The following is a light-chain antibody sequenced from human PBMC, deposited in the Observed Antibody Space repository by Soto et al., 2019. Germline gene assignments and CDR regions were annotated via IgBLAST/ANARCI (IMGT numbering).Light chain of an antibody. CDR1: SSDVGGYNH. J-gene: IGLJ1*01. V-gene: IGLV2-14*01. CDR2: EVT. Sequence: QSALTQPRSVSGSPGQSVTISCTGTSSDVGGYNHVSWYQIHPGKAPKLIIYEVTSRPSGVSYRFSGSKSGNSASLTISGLQAEDEADYYCSSYASSSSYVFGGGTKLTVL. CDR3: SSYASSSSYV.